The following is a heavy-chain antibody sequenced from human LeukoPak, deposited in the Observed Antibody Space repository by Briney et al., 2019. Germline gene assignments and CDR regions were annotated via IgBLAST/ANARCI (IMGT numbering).Heavy chain of an antibody. CDR1: GYSISSGYY. V-gene: IGHV4-38-2*02. J-gene: IGHJ6*03. CDR3: ARSGIGSYYYYYIDV. D-gene: IGHD3-10*01. Sequence: SETLSLTCTVSGYSISSGYYWGWIRQPPGKGLEWIGSIYHSGSTYYNPSLKSRVTISVDTSKNQFSLKLSSVTAADTAVYYCARSGIGSYYYYYIDVWGKGTTVTVSS. CDR2: IYHSGST.